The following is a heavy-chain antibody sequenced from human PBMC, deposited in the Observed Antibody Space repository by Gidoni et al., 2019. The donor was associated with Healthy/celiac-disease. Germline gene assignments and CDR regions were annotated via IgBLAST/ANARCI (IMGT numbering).Heavy chain of an antibody. CDR1: GFTFSSYA. V-gene: IGHV3-23*01. CDR3: AKLSTVTVGSYYFDY. CDR2: ISGSGGST. J-gene: IGHJ4*02. Sequence: EVQLLESGGGLVQPGGSLRLSWAASGFTFSSYAMSWVRQAPGKGLEWVSAISGSGGSTYYADSVKGRFTISRDNSKNTLYLQMNSLRAEDTAVYYCAKLSTVTVGSYYFDYWGQGTLVTVSS. D-gene: IGHD4-17*01.